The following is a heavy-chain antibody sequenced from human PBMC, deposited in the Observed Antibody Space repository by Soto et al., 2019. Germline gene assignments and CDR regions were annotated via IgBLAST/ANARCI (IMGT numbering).Heavy chain of an antibody. D-gene: IGHD6-6*01. CDR3: AKGDSSSHYYGMDV. Sequence: EVQLVESGGGLVQPGRSLRLSCAASGFTFDDYAMHWVRQAPGKGLEWVSGISWDSGIIGYADTVKGRFTISRDNAKNSLYLQMNSLRAEDTALYYCAKGDSSSHYYGMDVWGQGTTVTVSS. J-gene: IGHJ6*02. CDR1: GFTFDDYA. V-gene: IGHV3-9*01. CDR2: ISWDSGII.